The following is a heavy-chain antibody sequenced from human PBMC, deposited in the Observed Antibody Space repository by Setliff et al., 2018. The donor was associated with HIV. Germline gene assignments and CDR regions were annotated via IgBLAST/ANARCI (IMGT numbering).Heavy chain of an antibody. D-gene: IGHD1-26*01. Sequence: GASVKVSCKTSGGSFSSYAFSWVRQAPGQGLEWMGWISNYNGNTNYAQKFHGRVTMTTDTSTRTAYMEMRGLTYDDTAVYYCARASGGNSVENGFDIWGQGTMVTVSS. J-gene: IGHJ3*02. CDR1: GGSFSSYA. V-gene: IGHV1-18*01. CDR3: ARASGGNSVENGFDI. CDR2: ISNYNGNT.